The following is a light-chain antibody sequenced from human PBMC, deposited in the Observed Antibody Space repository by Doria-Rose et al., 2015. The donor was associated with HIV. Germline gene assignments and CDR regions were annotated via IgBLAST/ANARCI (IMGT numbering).Light chain of an antibody. V-gene: IGKV3-20*01. CDR1: QSFSSTY. CDR2: DGS. CDR3: HQYGTSWT. J-gene: IGKJ1*01. Sequence: TQSPGTLSSSPGERATLSCRASQSFSSTYLAWYQQKPGQAPSLLIYDGSTRATGIPDRFSASGSGTDFTLTINRLEPEGFALYYCHQYGTSWTFGRGTKVEI.